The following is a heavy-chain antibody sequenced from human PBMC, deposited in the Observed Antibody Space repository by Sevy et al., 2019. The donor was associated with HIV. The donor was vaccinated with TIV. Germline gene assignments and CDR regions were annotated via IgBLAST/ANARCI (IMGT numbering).Heavy chain of an antibody. Sequence: GGSRRLSCAASGFTFSSYAMHWVRQAPGKGLEWVAVISYDGSNKYYADSVKGRFTISRDNSKNTLYLQMNSLRAEDTVGYYCARGGRLLLLWFGELLNPDAFDIWGQGTMVTVSS. CDR2: ISYDGSNK. V-gene: IGHV3-30-3*01. CDR3: ARGGRLLLLWFGELLNPDAFDI. J-gene: IGHJ3*02. CDR1: GFTFSSYA. D-gene: IGHD3-10*01.